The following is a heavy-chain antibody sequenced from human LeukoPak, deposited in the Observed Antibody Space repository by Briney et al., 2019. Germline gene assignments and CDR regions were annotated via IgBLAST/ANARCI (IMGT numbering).Heavy chain of an antibody. CDR2: INHSGST. CDR3: ARRKPDSSGYYYYFDY. V-gene: IGHV4-34*01. D-gene: IGHD3-22*01. J-gene: IGHJ4*02. CDR1: GGSFSGYY. Sequence: SETLSLTCAVYGGSFSGYYWSWIRQPPGKGLEWIGEINHSGSTNYNPSLKSRVTISVDTSKNQFSLKLSSVTAADTAVYYCARRKPDSSGYYYYFDYWGQGTLVTVSS.